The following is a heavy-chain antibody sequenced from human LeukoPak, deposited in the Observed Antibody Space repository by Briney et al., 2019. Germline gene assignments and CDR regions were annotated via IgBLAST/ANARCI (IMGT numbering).Heavy chain of an antibody. J-gene: IGHJ1*01. CDR1: GLTSRRYC. D-gene: IGHD1-26*01. CDR2: ITSSAGSR. V-gene: IGHV3-23*01. Sequence: GGPLTLSCAASGLTSRRYCMSWVRHAPGKGREWVSSITSSAGSREYADSVKGRITISRDNSKNAVFLEMNSLRAEDTAVYYCAKIAYSSSPHWGQGTQVTVSS. CDR3: AKIAYSSSPH.